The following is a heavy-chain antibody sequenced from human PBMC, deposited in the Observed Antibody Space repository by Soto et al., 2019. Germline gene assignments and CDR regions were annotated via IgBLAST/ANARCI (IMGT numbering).Heavy chain of an antibody. V-gene: IGHV5-51*01. Sequence: KISWKCSGYTWTNYWICWVRRLAWKGLEWMGIIYPWDSDTKYNPSFQGQVTISADKSITTTYLRWTSLKASDTAIYYCAASILYYVMDVWGQGPPVTVSS. J-gene: IGHJ6*02. CDR3: AASILYYVMDV. CDR1: GYTWTNYW. CDR2: IYPWDSDT.